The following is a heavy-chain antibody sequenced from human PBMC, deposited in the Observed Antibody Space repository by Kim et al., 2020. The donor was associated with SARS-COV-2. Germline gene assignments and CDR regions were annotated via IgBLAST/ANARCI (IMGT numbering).Heavy chain of an antibody. CDR2: IYYSGST. V-gene: IGHV4-39*01. CDR1: GGSISSSSYY. J-gene: IGHJ4*02. CDR3: ARVLWFGELLYPFDY. D-gene: IGHD3-10*01. Sequence: SETLSLTCTVSGGSISSSSYYWGWIRQPPGKGLEWIGSIYYSGSTYYNPSLKSRVTISVDTSKNQFSLKLSSVTAADTAVYYCARVLWFGELLYPFDYWGQRNLVTVSS.